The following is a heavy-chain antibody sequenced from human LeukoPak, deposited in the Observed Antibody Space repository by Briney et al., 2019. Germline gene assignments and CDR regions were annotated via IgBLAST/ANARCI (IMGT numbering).Heavy chain of an antibody. CDR1: GCTFTGYY. D-gene: IGHD5-18*01. CDR3: ARGGAAMVTLRYYYYMDV. J-gene: IGHJ6*03. V-gene: IGHV1-2*02. CDR2: INPNSGGT. Sequence: ASVKVSCKASGCTFTGYYMHWVRQAPGQGLEWMGWINPNSGGTNYAQKFQGRVTMTRDTSISTAYMELSRLRSDDTAVYYCARGGAAMVTLRYYYYMDVWGKGTTVTVSS.